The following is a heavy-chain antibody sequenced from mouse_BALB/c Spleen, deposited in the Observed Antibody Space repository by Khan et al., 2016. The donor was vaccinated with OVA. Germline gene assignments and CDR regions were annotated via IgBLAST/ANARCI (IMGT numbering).Heavy chain of an antibody. CDR3: AGQPYYHYNIMDY. D-gene: IGHD2-10*01. CDR1: GFSLTTYG. Sequence: VELVESGPGLAAPSQSLSITCTISGFSLTTYGVHWVRQPPGKGLEWLVVIWSDGTTNYNSALKSRLTITKDNSQSQVFLKMNSLQTDDTAIYFCAGQPYYHYNIMDYWGQGTSVTVSS. V-gene: IGHV2-6-1*01. CDR2: IWSDGTT. J-gene: IGHJ4*01.